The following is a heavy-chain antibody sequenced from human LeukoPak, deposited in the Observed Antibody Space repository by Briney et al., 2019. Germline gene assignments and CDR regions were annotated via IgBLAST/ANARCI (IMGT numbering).Heavy chain of an antibody. J-gene: IGHJ3*02. CDR2: ITYDGSST. CDR3: ENPGGRGVTDIADAFDI. CDR1: GFTFSSYA. Sequence: PGGSLRLSCAASGFTFSSYAMNWVRQAPGKGLEWVASITYDGSSTYYADSVKGRFTISRDNSKSTLYLQMNSLRADDTAVYYCENPGGRGVTDIADAFDIWGQGTMVTVSS. V-gene: IGHV3-23*01. D-gene: IGHD2-21*02.